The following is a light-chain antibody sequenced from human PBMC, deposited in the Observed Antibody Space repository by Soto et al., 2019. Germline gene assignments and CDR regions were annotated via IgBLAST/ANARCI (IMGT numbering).Light chain of an antibody. V-gene: IGLV3-21*02. Sequence: SSELTQPPSVSVAPRQTARISCGVSNVETKRVHWYQQRPGQAPILVVYDNNDRPSGIPERFTGSNSGNTATLTISRVEAGDEADYYCQVWESFSDHPYVFGGGTKVTVL. CDR1: NVETKR. CDR3: QVWESFSDHPYV. CDR2: DNN. J-gene: IGLJ1*01.